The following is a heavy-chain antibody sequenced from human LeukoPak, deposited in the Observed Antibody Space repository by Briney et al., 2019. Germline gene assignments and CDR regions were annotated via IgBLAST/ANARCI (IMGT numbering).Heavy chain of an antibody. CDR3: ARGGSYGGYHSY. CDR2: ISYDGSNK. D-gene: IGHD4-23*01. V-gene: IGHV3-30*03. J-gene: IGHJ4*02. CDR1: GFTFSYYG. Sequence: PGGSMRLSCAASGFTFSYYGMHWVRQAPGKGLEWVAVISYDGSNKYYADSVKGRFTISRDNSKNTLYLEMNSLRAEDTALYYCARGGSYGGYHSYWGQGTLVTVSS.